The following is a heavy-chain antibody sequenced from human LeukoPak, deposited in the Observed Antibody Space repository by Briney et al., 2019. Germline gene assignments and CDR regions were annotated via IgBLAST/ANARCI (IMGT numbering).Heavy chain of an antibody. CDR3: GREAIAVYYFDS. D-gene: IGHD6-19*01. J-gene: IGHJ4*02. V-gene: IGHV1-46*01. CDR1: GYTFTSYH. CDR2: IKVSGGDT. Sequence: GASVKDSCKASGYTFTSYHIRRVRQAPGQGLEWIGIIKVSGGDTNNAQKFQGRVTMTRDTSTTTVYMELSSLRSEDTAVYFCGREAIAVYYFDSWGQGTLVTVSS.